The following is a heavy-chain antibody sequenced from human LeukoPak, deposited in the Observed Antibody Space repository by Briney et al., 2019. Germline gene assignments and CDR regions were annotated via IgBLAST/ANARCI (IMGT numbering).Heavy chain of an antibody. CDR3: ATAQYSSSSDYFDY. CDR2: IYYSGST. D-gene: IGHD6-6*01. J-gene: IGHJ4*02. CDR1: GGSISSSNFY. Sequence: SETLSLTCTVSGGSISSSNFYWGWIRQPPGKGLEWIGSIYYSGSTYYNPSLKSRVTISVDTSKNQFSLKLSSVTAADTAVYYCATAQYSSSSDYFDYWGQGTLVTVSS. V-gene: IGHV4-39*07.